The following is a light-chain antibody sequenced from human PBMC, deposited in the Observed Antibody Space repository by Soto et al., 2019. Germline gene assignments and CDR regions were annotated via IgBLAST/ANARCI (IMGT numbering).Light chain of an antibody. Sequence: QSVLTHPPSLSVAPLQRLTISCMGISSNIGAGNDVHWYQHLSKDPHVYEVSNRPSGISNRFSGSKSGNTASLTISGLQAEDEADYSRSSYNTSQNLVFGNGTXV. CDR3: SSYNTSQNLV. J-gene: IGLJ1*01. V-gene: IGLV1-40*01. CDR1: SSNIGAGND. CDR2: EVS.